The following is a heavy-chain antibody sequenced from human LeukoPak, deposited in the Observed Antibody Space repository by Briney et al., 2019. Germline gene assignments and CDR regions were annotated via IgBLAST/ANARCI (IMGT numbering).Heavy chain of an antibody. Sequence: SETLSLTCAVYGGSFSGYYWSWIRQPPGKGLEWIGEINHSGSTNYNPSLKSRVTISVDTSKNQFSLKLSSVTAADTAVYYCARTTVTPGRYYYYYMDVWGKGTTVTVSS. CDR2: INHSGST. CDR3: ARTTVTPGRYYYYYMDV. D-gene: IGHD4-17*01. CDR1: GGSFSGYY. V-gene: IGHV4-34*01. J-gene: IGHJ6*03.